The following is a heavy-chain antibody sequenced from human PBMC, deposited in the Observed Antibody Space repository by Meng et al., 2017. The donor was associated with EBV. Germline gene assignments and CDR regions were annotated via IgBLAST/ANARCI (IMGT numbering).Heavy chain of an antibody. Sequence: QVPLVHSGSEVKKPSASVKVSCQASVYTFTIYVISWVRQAPVQGLEWMGWISAYNGNTNYAQKLQGRVTMTTDTSTSTAYMELRSLRSDDTAVYYCARVLDYFDYWGQGTLVTVSS. CDR1: VYTFTIYV. V-gene: IGHV1-18*01. CDR3: ARVLDYFDY. J-gene: IGHJ4*02. CDR2: ISAYNGNT. D-gene: IGHD4/OR15-4a*01.